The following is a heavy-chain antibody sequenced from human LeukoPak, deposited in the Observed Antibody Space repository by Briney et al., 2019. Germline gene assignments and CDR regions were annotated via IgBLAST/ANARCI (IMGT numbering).Heavy chain of an antibody. J-gene: IGHJ4*02. CDR2: IKQDGSKK. V-gene: IGHV3-7*04. Sequence: QPGGSLRLSCVASGFPFSSYWMTWVRQAPGKGLEWVANIKQDGSKKSYADSVKGRFTISRDNAKNSLYLQMNSLRAEDTAIYYCTRVGYIDEGIDYWGQGTLVTVSS. CDR3: TRVGYIDEGIDY. CDR1: GFPFSSYW. D-gene: IGHD5-24*01.